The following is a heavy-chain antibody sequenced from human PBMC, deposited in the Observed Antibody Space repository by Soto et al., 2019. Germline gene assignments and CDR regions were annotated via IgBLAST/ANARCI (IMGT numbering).Heavy chain of an antibody. V-gene: IGHV1-69*01. CDR2: IIHSFGTA. D-gene: IGHD1-26*01. J-gene: IGHJ4*01. CDR3: ASWSGSDYRDPLYFDY. Sequence: QVQLVQSGAEVKKPGSSVTVSCTASGGTFSSYAISCVRQAPGQGLEWMGGIIHSFGTANYAQKFQDRVTITADESTSTADMERISVRSSDTAVYYCASWSGSDYRDPLYFDYWGHGTLVTFSS. CDR1: GGTFSSYA.